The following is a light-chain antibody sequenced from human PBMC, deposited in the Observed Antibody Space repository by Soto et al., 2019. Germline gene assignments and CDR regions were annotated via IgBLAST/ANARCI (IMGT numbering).Light chain of an antibody. V-gene: IGLV2-14*01. Sequence: QSALTQPASVSGSPGHSITISCTGTSSDVGGYNYVSWYQQHPGKAPKLMIYEVRNRPSGVSNRCSGSKSGNTASLTIYGLQAEDEADYYCSSYTSGSTPYVFGTGTKLTVL. CDR2: EVR. CDR1: SSDVGGYNY. J-gene: IGLJ1*01. CDR3: SSYTSGSTPYV.